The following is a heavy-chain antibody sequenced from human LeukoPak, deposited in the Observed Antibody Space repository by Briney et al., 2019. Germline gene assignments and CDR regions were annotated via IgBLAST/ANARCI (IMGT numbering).Heavy chain of an antibody. D-gene: IGHD3-22*01. J-gene: IGHJ4*02. CDR1: GFTFRSYA. CDR2: ISGSGSST. Sequence: GGSLRLSCAASGFTFRSYAMSWVRQAPGKGLEWVSAISGSGSSTYYADSVKGRFTISRDNPKNTLYLQMNSLRAEDTAIYYCAKDYDSSGYYYGGTFDYWGQGTLVTVSS. V-gene: IGHV3-23*01. CDR3: AKDYDSSGYYYGGTFDY.